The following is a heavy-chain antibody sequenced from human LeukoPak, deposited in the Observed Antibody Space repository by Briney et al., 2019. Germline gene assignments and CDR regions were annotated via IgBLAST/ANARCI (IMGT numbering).Heavy chain of an antibody. CDR2: ISSSSSYI. D-gene: IGHD2-2*01. V-gene: IGHV3-21*01. J-gene: IGHJ6*02. CDR1: GFTFSSYS. Sequence: GGSLRLSCAASGFTFSSYSMNWVRQAPGKGLEWVSSISSSSSYIYYADSVKGRFTISRDNAKNSLYLRMNSLRAEDTAVYYCARDLLIVPAAAVPNGMDVWGQGTTVTVSS. CDR3: ARDLLIVPAAAVPNGMDV.